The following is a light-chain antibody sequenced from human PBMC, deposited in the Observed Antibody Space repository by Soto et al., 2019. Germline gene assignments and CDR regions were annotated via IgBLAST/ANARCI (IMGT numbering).Light chain of an antibody. V-gene: IGLV2-8*01. CDR1: NSDVGTYNY. J-gene: IGLJ2*01. Sequence: QSALTQPPSASGSPGQSVTISCTGTNSDVGTYNYVSWYQQHPGKAPKLMIYDVSKRPSGVPDRFSASKSGNTASLTVSGLQAEDEADYYCCSGPGNDLGVFGGGTKLTVL. CDR3: CSGPGNDLGV. CDR2: DVS.